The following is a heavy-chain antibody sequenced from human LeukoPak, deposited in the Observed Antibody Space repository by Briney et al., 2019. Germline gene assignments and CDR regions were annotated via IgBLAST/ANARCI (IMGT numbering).Heavy chain of an antibody. D-gene: IGHD2-21*01. CDR1: GYTFSDYP. J-gene: IGHJ6*02. V-gene: IGHV1-3*01. Sequence: ASVKVSCTASGYTFSDYPIHWLRQAPGQRFEWMGWISAGNIKYSQNFQDRVNITRDTSASTVYMELSSLTSADTAVYYCARVAYVMDVWGQGTTVVVSS. CDR3: ARVAYVMDV. CDR2: ISAGNI.